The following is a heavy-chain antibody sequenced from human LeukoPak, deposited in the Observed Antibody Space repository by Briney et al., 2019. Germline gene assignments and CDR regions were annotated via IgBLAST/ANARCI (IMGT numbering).Heavy chain of an antibody. Sequence: ASVKVSCKASGYTFTSYGISWVRQAPGQGLEWMGWISAYNGNTNYAQKLQGRVTMTTDTSTSTAYMELRSLRSDDTAVYYCARDLNVGLLWFGELTPCYYYMDVWGKGTTVTISS. CDR3: ARDLNVGLLWFGELTPCYYYMDV. D-gene: IGHD3-10*01. V-gene: IGHV1-18*01. J-gene: IGHJ6*03. CDR1: GYTFTSYG. CDR2: ISAYNGNT.